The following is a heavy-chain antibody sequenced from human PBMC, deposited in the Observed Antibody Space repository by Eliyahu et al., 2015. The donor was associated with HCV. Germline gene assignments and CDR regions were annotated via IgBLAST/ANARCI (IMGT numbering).Heavy chain of an antibody. J-gene: IGHJ4*02. CDR2: VYHSGNT. CDR1: XYXISSGYY. Sequence: QVQLQESGPGLVKPSXTLSLTCAVAXYXISSGYYWGWXRQPPGKGLEWIGIVYHSGNTFYNPSLRSRVTISVDTSKNQFSLKLSSVTAADTAVYYCARPGDGYNAFDYWGQGTLVTVSS. D-gene: IGHD5-24*01. V-gene: IGHV4-38-2*01. CDR3: ARPGDGYNAFDY.